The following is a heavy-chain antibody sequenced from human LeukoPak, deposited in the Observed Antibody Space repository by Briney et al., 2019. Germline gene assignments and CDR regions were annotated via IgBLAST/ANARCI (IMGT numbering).Heavy chain of an antibody. D-gene: IGHD2-21*02. J-gene: IGHJ4*02. V-gene: IGHV3-30*18. Sequence: GRSLRLSCAASGFIFSDYGMHWVRQAPGKGLEWVAVVSYDGSKKYYADSVRGRFTISRDNSKNALYLQMNSLRAEDTAVYYCAKDGRLVYCGGDCYPRDWGQGTLVTVSS. CDR1: GFIFSDYG. CDR3: AKDGRLVYCGGDCYPRD. CDR2: VSYDGSKK.